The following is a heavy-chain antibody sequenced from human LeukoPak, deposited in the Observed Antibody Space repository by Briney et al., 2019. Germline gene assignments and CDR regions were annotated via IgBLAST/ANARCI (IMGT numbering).Heavy chain of an antibody. D-gene: IGHD2-15*01. CDR1: GFTFSSYA. J-gene: IGHJ4*02. CDR3: ARIHRCSGGSCYSSDY. V-gene: IGHV3-30-3*01. CDR2: ISYDGSNK. Sequence: PGGSLRLSCAASGFTFSSYAMHWVRQAPGKGLEWVAVISYDGSNKYYADSVKGRFTISRDNSKNTLYLQMNSLRAEDTAVYYCARIHRCSGGSCYSSDYWGQGTLVTVSS.